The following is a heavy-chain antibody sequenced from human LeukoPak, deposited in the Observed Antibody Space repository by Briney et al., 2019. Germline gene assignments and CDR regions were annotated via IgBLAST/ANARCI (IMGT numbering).Heavy chain of an antibody. CDR2: ITSRGEST. J-gene: IGHJ4*02. D-gene: IGHD3-22*01. V-gene: IGHV3-23*01. Sequence: GGSLRLSCAASGFTFSIYAMSWVRQAPGKGLQWVSSITSRGESTWYVDSVKGRFTITRDNSENTLYLQVHSLRAEDTAVYYCASDRPNYYGSDGHYYRRDGDYWGRGALVSVSS. CDR3: ASDRPNYYGSDGHYYRRDGDY. CDR1: GFTFSIYA.